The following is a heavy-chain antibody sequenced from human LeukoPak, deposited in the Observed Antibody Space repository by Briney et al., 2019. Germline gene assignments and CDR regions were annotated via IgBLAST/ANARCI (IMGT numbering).Heavy chain of an antibody. Sequence: SVKVSCKASGGTFISYAISWVRQAPGQGLEWMGGIIPIFGTANYAQKFQGRVTITADESTSTAYMELSSLRSEDTAVYYCASSYYYDSSGYYNYYYGMDVWGQGTTVTVSS. CDR2: IIPIFGTA. V-gene: IGHV1-69*13. CDR3: ASSYYYDSSGYYNYYYGMDV. CDR1: GGTFISYA. D-gene: IGHD3-22*01. J-gene: IGHJ6*02.